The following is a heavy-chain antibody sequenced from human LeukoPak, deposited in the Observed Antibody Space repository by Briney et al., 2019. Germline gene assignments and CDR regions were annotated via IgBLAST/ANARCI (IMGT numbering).Heavy chain of an antibody. CDR2: ISPDGSTT. Sequence: PGGSLRLSCAASGFTFSRYWMHWVRQAPGKGLMWVSRISPDGSTTLYADSVKGRFTISRDNAKNTLYLQMNSLGAEDTAVYYCAKGDPYGSGSYPVDYWGQGTLVTVSS. V-gene: IGHV3-74*03. CDR1: GFTFSRYW. D-gene: IGHD3-10*01. J-gene: IGHJ4*02. CDR3: AKGDPYGSGSYPVDY.